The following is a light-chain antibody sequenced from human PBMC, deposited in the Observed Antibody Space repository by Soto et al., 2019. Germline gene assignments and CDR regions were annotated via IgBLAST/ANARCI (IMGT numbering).Light chain of an antibody. CDR3: QQLNNFPRT. V-gene: IGKV1-9*01. Sequence: DIQLTQSPSFLSASVGDRVTITCRASQCISSYLAWYQQRPGKAPKLLMYGASTLQSGVPSRFSGSASGTTFTLTINNLQPEDFATYYCQQLNNFPRTFGQGTKVE. J-gene: IGKJ1*01. CDR1: QCISSY. CDR2: GAS.